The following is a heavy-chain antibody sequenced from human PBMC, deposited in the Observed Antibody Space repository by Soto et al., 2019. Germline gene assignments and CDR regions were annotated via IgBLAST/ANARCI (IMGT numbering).Heavy chain of an antibody. V-gene: IGHV3-30-3*01. CDR2: ISYDGGHK. CDR3: ARVRTDYSTPSAPFFFYGMDV. J-gene: IGHJ6*02. CDR1: EFTFSSYA. Sequence: QVQLVESGGGVVHPERSLRLSCSASEFTFSSYAMHWVRQAPGKGLEWVAGISYDGGHKFYGDSVRGRFTISRDSSKTTVFLQMHSLRPEDTAAYYCARVRTDYSTPSAPFFFYGMDVWGQGTPVTVSS. D-gene: IGHD4-4*01.